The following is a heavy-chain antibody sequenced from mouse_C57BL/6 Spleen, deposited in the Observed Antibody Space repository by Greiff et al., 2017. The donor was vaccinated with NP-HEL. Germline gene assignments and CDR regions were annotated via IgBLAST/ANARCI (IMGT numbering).Heavy chain of an antibody. CDR3: ARGGLLGAY. Sequence: VQLQQPGAELVMPGASVKLSCKASGYTFTSYWMHWVKQRPGQGLEWIGEIDPSDSYTNYNQKFKGKSTLTVDKSSSTAYMQLSSLTSEDSAVYYCARGGLLGAYWGQGTLVTVSA. CDR2: IDPSDSYT. D-gene: IGHD2-3*01. J-gene: IGHJ3*01. CDR1: GYTFTSYW. V-gene: IGHV1-69*01.